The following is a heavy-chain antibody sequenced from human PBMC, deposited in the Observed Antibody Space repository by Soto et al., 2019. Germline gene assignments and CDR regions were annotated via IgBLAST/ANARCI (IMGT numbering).Heavy chain of an antibody. V-gene: IGHV3-23*01. D-gene: IGHD3-3*01. Sequence: EVQLLDSGGGLVQPGGSLRVSCAASGFAFSSYAMSWVRQAPGKGLEWVSGISASGVSTYYADSVKGRFTISRDNAKNMMLLEMNSLRAEDTAVYYCAKSRIGVTSHFDNWGQGTQVTVSS. CDR2: ISASGVST. CDR1: GFAFSSYA. J-gene: IGHJ4*02. CDR3: AKSRIGVTSHFDN.